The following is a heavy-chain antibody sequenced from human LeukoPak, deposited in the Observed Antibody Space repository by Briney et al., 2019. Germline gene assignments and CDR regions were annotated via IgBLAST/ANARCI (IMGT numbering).Heavy chain of an antibody. J-gene: IGHJ6*02. CDR3: ATDPSWSVQLEPNYYYGMDV. V-gene: IGHV1-24*01. CDR2: FDPEDGET. D-gene: IGHD1-1*01. Sequence: ASVKVSCKVSGYTLTELSMHWVRQAPGKGLEWMGGFDPEDGETIYAQKFQGRVTMTEDTSTDTAYMELSSLRSEDTAVYYCATDPSWSVQLEPNYYYGMDVWGQGTTVTVPS. CDR1: GYTLTELS.